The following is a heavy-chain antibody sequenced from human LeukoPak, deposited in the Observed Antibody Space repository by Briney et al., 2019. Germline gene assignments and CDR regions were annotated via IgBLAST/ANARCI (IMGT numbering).Heavy chain of an antibody. D-gene: IGHD3-22*01. CDR3: ARDYFDSGDYYDAFDI. Sequence: GRSLRLSCTGSGFAFSSYWMNWVRQAPGKGLEGVAKIKQDGSERYYGDSVKGRFTISRDNAKNSLYLQMNSLRAEDTAVYYCARDYFDSGDYYDAFDIWGQGTMVTVSS. J-gene: IGHJ3*02. V-gene: IGHV3-7*04. CDR2: IKQDGSER. CDR1: GFAFSSYW.